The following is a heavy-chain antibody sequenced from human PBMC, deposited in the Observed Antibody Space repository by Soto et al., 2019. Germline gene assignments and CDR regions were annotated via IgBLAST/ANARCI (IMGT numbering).Heavy chain of an antibody. CDR1: GYSFTTHV. V-gene: IGHV1-18*04. CDR2: ISAYNGDT. J-gene: IGHJ6*02. CDR3: ARDPPFSGILRGTPLMDV. D-gene: IGHD4-17*01. Sequence: GASAKVSCKASGYSFTTHVISWVLRAPGHGLEWMGWISAYNGDTHYVQRFQGRLTMTTDTSTSTAYMELRSLTSDDTAVYYCARDPPFSGILRGTPLMDVWGQGTTVTVSS.